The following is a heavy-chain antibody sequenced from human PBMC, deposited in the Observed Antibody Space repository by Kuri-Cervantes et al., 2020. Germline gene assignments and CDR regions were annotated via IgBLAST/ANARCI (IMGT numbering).Heavy chain of an antibody. Sequence: SCKASGYTFSNYSMNWVRQAPGKGLEWVSHISSSYSTIYYADSVKGRFSISRDNAKNSLYLQMNSLRAEDTAVYYCARENYYDSSGYYYPNATDVWGKGTTVTVSS. CDR2: ISSSYSTI. CDR1: GYTFSNYS. D-gene: IGHD3-22*01. V-gene: IGHV3-48*04. CDR3: ARENYYDSSGYYYPNATDV. J-gene: IGHJ6*04.